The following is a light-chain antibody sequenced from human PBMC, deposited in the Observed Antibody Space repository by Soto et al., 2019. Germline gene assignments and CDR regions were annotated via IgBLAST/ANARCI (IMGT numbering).Light chain of an antibody. CDR2: GAS. V-gene: IGKV3-15*01. CDR1: QSVGST. Sequence: EILMTQSPATLSVSPGERVILSCRASQSVGSTLAWYQQKPGQAPRLLIRGASTRATAVPARVSGSGSGTEFALTISSLQSEDFAVYYCQQYSTSLTFGGGTTLDSK. J-gene: IGKJ4*02. CDR3: QQYSTSLT.